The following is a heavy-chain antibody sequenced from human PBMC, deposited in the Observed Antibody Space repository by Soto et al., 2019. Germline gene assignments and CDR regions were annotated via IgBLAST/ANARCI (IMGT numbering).Heavy chain of an antibody. CDR3: ARGNIKYGGGMDV. CDR1: GFTFSSSN. V-gene: IGHV3-21*01. J-gene: IGHJ6*02. CDR2: ISSTSGYI. Sequence: EVQLVEAGGVLVKPGGSLRLYCAASGFTFSSSNMHWVRQAPGKGLEWVSYISSTSGYIHYADSVKGRFTISRDNAKSSLYLQMNSLIAEDTAMYYWARGNIKYGGGMDVWGQGTTVTVSS. D-gene: IGHD1-1*01.